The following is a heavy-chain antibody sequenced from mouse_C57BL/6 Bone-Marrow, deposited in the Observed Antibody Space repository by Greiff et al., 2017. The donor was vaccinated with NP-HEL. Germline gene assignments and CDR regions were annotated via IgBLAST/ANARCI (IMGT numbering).Heavy chain of an antibody. V-gene: IGHV1-53*01. CDR3: ARHDYSYYYAMDY. J-gene: IGHJ4*01. CDR1: GYTFTSYW. CDR2: INPSNGGT. Sequence: QVQLKQPGTELVKPGASVKLSCKASGYTFTSYWMHWVKQRPGQGLEWIGNINPSNGGTNYNEKFKSKATLTVDKSSSTAYMQLSSLTSEDSAVYYCARHDYSYYYAMDYWGQGTSVTVSS. D-gene: IGHD2-4*01.